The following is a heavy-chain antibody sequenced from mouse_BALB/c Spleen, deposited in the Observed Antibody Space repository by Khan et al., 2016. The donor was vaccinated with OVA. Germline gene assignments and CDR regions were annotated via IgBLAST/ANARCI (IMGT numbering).Heavy chain of an antibody. Sequence: VQLQQSGAELARPGASVKMSCKASGYTFTSYTIHWIKERPGQGLEWIGNINPSNGYTNYNQNFKDKATLTADKSSTTAYLQLSSLTSDDVAVFNCVRDGAYHRNDGWFAYWGQGTLVTVSA. V-gene: IGHV1-4*01. CDR1: GYTFTSYT. J-gene: IGHJ3*01. D-gene: IGHD2-14*01. CDR3: VRDGAYHRNDGWFAY. CDR2: INPSNGYT.